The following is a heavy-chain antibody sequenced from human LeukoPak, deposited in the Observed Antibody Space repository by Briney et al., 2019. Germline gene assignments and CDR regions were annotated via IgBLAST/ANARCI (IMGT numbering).Heavy chain of an antibody. J-gene: IGHJ6*03. CDR2: MNPNSGNT. CDR3: ARGPTGTHHYYMDV. Sequence: ASVKVSCKASGYTFTSYDINWVRQATGQGLEWMGWMNPNSGNTGYAQKFRGRVTMTRNTSITTAYMELSSLRSEDTAMYYCARGPTGTHHYYMDVWGKGTTVTVSS. V-gene: IGHV1-8*01. D-gene: IGHD1-1*01. CDR1: GYTFTSYD.